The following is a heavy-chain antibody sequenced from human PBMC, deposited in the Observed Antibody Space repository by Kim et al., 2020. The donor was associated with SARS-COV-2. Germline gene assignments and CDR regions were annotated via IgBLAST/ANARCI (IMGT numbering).Heavy chain of an antibody. Sequence: GRFTTSRDNAKNSLYLQMNSLRAEDTALYYCAKDTPYGSGSYVYYYGMDVWGQGTTVTVSS. D-gene: IGHD3-10*01. CDR3: AKDTPYGSGSYVYYYGMDV. V-gene: IGHV3-9*01. J-gene: IGHJ6*02.